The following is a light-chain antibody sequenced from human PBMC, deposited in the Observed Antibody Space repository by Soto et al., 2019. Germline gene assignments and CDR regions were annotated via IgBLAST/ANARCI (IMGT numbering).Light chain of an antibody. Sequence: QSVLTQPPSVSAAPGQTVTISCSGSSANIGNNYVSWYQQLPGTAPKLLIYDNNKRPSEIPDRFSGSKSGTSATLGITGLQTGDEVDYYCGTWDSSLSAGVFGGGTQLTVL. J-gene: IGLJ2*01. V-gene: IGLV1-51*01. CDR3: GTWDSSLSAGV. CDR2: DNN. CDR1: SANIGNNY.